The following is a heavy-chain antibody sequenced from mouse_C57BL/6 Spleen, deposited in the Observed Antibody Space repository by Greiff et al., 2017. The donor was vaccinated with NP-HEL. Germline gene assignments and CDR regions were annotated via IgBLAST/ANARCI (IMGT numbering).Heavy chain of an antibody. CDR2: IYPRSGNT. J-gene: IGHJ1*03. CDR1: GYTFTSYG. CDR3: ARERYFDV. Sequence: QVQLKQSGAELARPGASVKLSCKASGYTFTSYGISWVKQRPGQGLEWIGEIYPRSGNTYYNEKFKGKATLTADKSSSTAYMELRSLTSEESAVYFCARERYFDVWGTGTTVTVSS. V-gene: IGHV1-81*01.